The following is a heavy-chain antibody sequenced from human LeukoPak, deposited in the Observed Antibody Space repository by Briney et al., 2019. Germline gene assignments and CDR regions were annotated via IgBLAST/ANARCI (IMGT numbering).Heavy chain of an antibody. V-gene: IGHV3-30*04. CDR2: ISDDESSK. Sequence: PGGSLRLSCAASGFNFNIYALHWVRQAPGKGLEWVAVISDDESSKKYAESVKGRFTISRDNSKKTLNLQLNSLRPEDMAVYYCARDGGEGFETFDQWGQGTLVTVSS. J-gene: IGHJ4*02. CDR1: GFNFNIYA. CDR3: ARDGGEGFETFDQ. D-gene: IGHD3-16*01.